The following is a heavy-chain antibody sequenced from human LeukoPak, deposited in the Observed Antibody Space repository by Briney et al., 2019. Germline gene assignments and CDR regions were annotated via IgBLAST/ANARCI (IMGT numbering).Heavy chain of an antibody. CDR2: IYYSGST. Sequence: SETLSLTCTVSGGSISSSSYYWGWIRQPPGKGLEWIGSIYYSGSTYYNPSLKSRVTISVDTSKNQFSLKLSFVTVADTAVYYCARLHGSGTISQPWGYYYGMDVWGQGTTVTVSS. V-gene: IGHV4-39*01. CDR1: GGSISSSSYY. D-gene: IGHD3-10*01. J-gene: IGHJ6*02. CDR3: ARLHGSGTISQPWGYYYGMDV.